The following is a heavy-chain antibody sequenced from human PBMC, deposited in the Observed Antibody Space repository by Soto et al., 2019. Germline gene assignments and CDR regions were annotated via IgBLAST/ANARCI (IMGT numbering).Heavy chain of an antibody. V-gene: IGHV1-24*01. D-gene: IGHD3-10*01. CDR1: GYTLNELS. CDR3: ATGGPAGDFDY. J-gene: IGHJ4*02. Sequence: ASVKVSCKVSGYTLNELSMHCVRQAPGKGLEWMGGFDPEDGETVYAQKFQGRVTMTEDTSTDTANMELSSLTSEDTAVYYCATGGPAGDFDYWGQGTLVTVSS. CDR2: FDPEDGET.